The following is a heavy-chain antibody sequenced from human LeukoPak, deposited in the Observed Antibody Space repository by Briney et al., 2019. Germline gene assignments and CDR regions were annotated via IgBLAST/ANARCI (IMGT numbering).Heavy chain of an antibody. Sequence: ASVKVSCKASGGTFSSYAISWVRQAPGQGLEWMGRIIPILGIANYAQKFQGRVTITADKSTSTAYMELSSLRSEDTAVYYCARDTVPQYSSSSASDYWGQGTLVTVSS. V-gene: IGHV1-69*04. CDR1: GGTFSSYA. J-gene: IGHJ4*02. D-gene: IGHD6-6*01. CDR3: ARDTVPQYSSSSASDY. CDR2: IIPILGIA.